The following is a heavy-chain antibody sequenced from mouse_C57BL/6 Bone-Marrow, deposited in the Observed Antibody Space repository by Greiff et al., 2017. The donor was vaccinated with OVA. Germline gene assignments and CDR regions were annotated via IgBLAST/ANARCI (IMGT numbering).Heavy chain of an antibody. J-gene: IGHJ4*01. V-gene: IGHV1-18*01. CDR3: ARLYDGYYGYAMDY. CDR1: GYTFTDYN. D-gene: IGHD2-3*01. Sequence: DVKLQESGPELVKPGASVKIPCKASGYTFTDYNMDWVKQSHGKSLEWIGDINPNNGGTIYNQKFKGKATLTVDKSSSTAYMELRSLTSGDTAVYYCARLYDGYYGYAMDYWGQGTSVTVSS. CDR2: INPNNGGT.